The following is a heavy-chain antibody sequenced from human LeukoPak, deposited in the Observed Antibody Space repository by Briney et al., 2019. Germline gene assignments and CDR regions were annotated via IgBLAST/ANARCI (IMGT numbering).Heavy chain of an antibody. CDR3: AKRGLPDY. D-gene: IGHD5-18*01. Sequence: PGGTLRLSCAASGFTFGNYDMSWVRQAPGKGLEWVSAISATGDSIYYADSVTGRFSISRDNSKNTLYLQMHSLRVEDTAVYYCAKRGLPDYWGQGTLVTVSS. J-gene: IGHJ4*02. CDR2: ISATGDSI. V-gene: IGHV3-23*01. CDR1: GFTFGNYD.